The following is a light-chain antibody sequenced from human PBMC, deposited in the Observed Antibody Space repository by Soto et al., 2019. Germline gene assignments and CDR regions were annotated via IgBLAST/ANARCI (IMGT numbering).Light chain of an antibody. CDR2: GAS. CDR3: QQYGTSPIT. V-gene: IGKV3-20*01. CDR1: QTVSSY. J-gene: IGKJ5*01. Sequence: ETVLTQSPGTLSLSPGERATLSCRASQTVSSYLTWYQQRPGQAPRLLISGASRRATGIPDRFSGSGSGTDFTLTISRLEPEDFALYYCQQYGTSPITFGQGKRLEIK.